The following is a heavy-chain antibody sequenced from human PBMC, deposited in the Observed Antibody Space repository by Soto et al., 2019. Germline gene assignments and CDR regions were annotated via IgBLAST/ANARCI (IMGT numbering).Heavy chain of an antibody. Sequence: GGSLRLSCATSGFTFDDNAMHWVRQVPGKGLEWVAGISWNSGIMGYADSVKGRFIISRDNAKNSLYLQMNTLNTEDTAFYYCTTGPGGTYYGSENYYSAYYFDYWGQGTLVTVSS. CDR2: ISWNSGIM. CDR1: GFTFDDNA. V-gene: IGHV3-9*01. CDR3: TTGPGGTYYGSENYYSAYYFDY. J-gene: IGHJ4*02. D-gene: IGHD3-10*01.